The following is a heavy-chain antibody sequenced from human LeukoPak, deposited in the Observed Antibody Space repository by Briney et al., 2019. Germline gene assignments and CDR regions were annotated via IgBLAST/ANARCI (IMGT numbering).Heavy chain of an antibody. V-gene: IGHV4-30-4*01. CDR2: IYYSGST. CDR1: GGSISSYY. Sequence: SETLSLTCTVSGGSISSYYWSWIRQPPGKGLEWIGYIYYSGSTYYNPSLKSRVTISVDTSKNQFSLKLSSVTAADTAVYYCARAERQYYDYVWGSYWHSHFDYWGQGTLVTVSS. D-gene: IGHD3-16*01. CDR3: ARAERQYYDYVWGSYWHSHFDY. J-gene: IGHJ4*02.